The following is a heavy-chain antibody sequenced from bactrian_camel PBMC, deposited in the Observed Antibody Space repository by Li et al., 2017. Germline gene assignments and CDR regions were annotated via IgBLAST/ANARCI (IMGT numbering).Heavy chain of an antibody. CDR1: ESVVTTYS. V-gene: IGHV3-3*01. J-gene: IGHJ4*01. CDR2: IYAGTGST. D-gene: IGHD1*01. CDR3: AAEGRDGDSHCPRGLIIFAAQLSQIFRY. Sequence: HVQLVESGGGSVQAGGSLKLSCAASESVVTTYSMGWFRQAPGKQREGVATIYAGTGSTYYPNSNSQKGRFTISQDNTKNTIYLQMNNLQPEDTATYYCAAEGRDGDSHCPRGLIIFAAQLSQIFRYWGQGTQVTVS.